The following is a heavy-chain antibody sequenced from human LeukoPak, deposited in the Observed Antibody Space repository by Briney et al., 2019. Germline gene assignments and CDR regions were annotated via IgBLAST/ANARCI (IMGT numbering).Heavy chain of an antibody. D-gene: IGHD6-13*01. CDR3: ARVYYSSSYDYWYFDL. CDR1: GGSISKYY. J-gene: IGHJ2*01. CDR2: IYYSGST. V-gene: IGHV4-59*01. Sequence: SETLSLTCSVSGGSISKYYWSWIRQPPGKGLAWIGYIYYSGSTNYNPSLQSRVTISVDTSKNQFSLKLSSVTAADTAVYYCARVYYSSSYDYWYFDLWGRGTLVTVSS.